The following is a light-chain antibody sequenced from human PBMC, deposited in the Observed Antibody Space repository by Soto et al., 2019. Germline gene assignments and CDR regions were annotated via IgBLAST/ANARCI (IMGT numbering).Light chain of an antibody. Sequence: QSALTQPASVSGSPGQSITISCTGTSSDVGGYNYVSWYQQHPGKAPKLMIYEVSNRPSGVSNRFSGSKSGNTASLTITGLLAEDDADYYCSSYTSSSTLVFGGGTKLTVL. V-gene: IGLV2-14*01. CDR3: SSYTSSSTLV. CDR1: SSDVGGYNY. CDR2: EVS. J-gene: IGLJ2*01.